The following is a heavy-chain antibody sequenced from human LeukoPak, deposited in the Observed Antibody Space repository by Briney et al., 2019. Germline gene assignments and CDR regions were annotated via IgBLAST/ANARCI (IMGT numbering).Heavy chain of an antibody. Sequence: SVKVSCKASGGTFSRNAISWVRQAPGQGLEWMGRFIPMLGIEIYAQKFQGRVTITADRSTSTAYMELSSLRSEDTAVYYCARDPTGYCSGGSCYGEFDYWGQGTLVTVSS. CDR3: ARDPTGYCSGGSCYGEFDY. CDR1: GGTFSRNA. J-gene: IGHJ4*02. D-gene: IGHD2-15*01. V-gene: IGHV1-69*04. CDR2: FIPMLGIE.